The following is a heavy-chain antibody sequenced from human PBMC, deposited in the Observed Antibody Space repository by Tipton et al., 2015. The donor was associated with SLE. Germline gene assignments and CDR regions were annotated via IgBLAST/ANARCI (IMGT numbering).Heavy chain of an antibody. CDR3: AREYFDISTGYPFDY. Sequence: TLPLTCTVSGGSVSSRSYYWGWIRQPPGKGLEWIGSIYYSGSTYYNSSLKSRVTISIDTSKNQFSLKLSSVTAADTAVYYCAREYFDISTGYPFDYWGQGTLVTVSS. CDR1: GGSVSSRSYY. V-gene: IGHV4-39*02. CDR2: IYYSGST. J-gene: IGHJ4*02. D-gene: IGHD3-9*01.